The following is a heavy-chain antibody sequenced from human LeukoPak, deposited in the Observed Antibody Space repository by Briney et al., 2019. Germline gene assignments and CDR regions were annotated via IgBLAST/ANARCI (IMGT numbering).Heavy chain of an antibody. J-gene: IGHJ6*03. CDR2: IHYSGST. Sequence: SETLSLTCTVSGGSISSSSYYWGWIRQPPGKGLEWIGSIHYSGSTYYNPSLKSRVTISVDTSKNQFSLKLSSVTAADTAVYYCAGRVVPGYYMDVWGKGTTVTVSS. CDR3: AGRVVPGYYMDV. CDR1: GGSISSSSYY. D-gene: IGHD2-2*01. V-gene: IGHV4-39*01.